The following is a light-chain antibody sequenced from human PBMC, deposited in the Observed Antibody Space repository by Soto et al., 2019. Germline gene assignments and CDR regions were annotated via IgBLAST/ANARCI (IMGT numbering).Light chain of an antibody. Sequence: QSVLTQPASVSGSVGQSITISCTGTSSDVGSYNLVSWYQQHPGKAPQLIIYEVTKRPSGVSNRLSGSKSGNTASLTISGVQAEDEANYYCASFAVVETVVFGGGTKLTVL. CDR1: SSDVGSYNL. CDR3: ASFAVVETVV. CDR2: EVT. V-gene: IGLV2-23*02. J-gene: IGLJ2*01.